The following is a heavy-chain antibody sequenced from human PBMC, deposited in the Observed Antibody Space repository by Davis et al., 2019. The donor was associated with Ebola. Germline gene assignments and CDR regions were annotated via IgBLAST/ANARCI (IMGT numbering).Heavy chain of an antibody. CDR3: ARWGTIMGDYFDY. CDR2: IIPILGIA. Sequence: AASVKVSCKASGGAISSYAISWVRQAPGQGLEWMGRIIPILGIANYAQKFQGRVTITADKSTSTAYMELSSLRSEDTAVYYCARWGTIMGDYFDYWGQGTLVTVSS. J-gene: IGHJ4*02. V-gene: IGHV1-69*04. D-gene: IGHD3-16*01. CDR1: GGAISSYA.